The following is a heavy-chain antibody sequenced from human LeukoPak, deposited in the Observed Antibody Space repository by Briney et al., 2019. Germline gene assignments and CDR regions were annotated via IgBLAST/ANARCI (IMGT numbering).Heavy chain of an antibody. Sequence: SQTLSLICAISGDSVSSNSAAWTWIRQSPSRDLEWLGRTYYRSKWYNDYAVSVKSRITINPDTSKNQFSLQLNSVTPEYTAVSYCARDLSSSWWLTFSRQFDYWGQGTLVTVSS. J-gene: IGHJ4*02. V-gene: IGHV6-1*01. D-gene: IGHD6-13*01. CDR3: ARDLSSSWWLTFSRQFDY. CDR1: GDSVSSNSAA. CDR2: TYYRSKWYN.